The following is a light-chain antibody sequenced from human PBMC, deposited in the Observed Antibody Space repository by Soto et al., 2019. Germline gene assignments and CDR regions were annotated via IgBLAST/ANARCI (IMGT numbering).Light chain of an antibody. CDR2: AAS. J-gene: IGKJ4*01. CDR3: QQSYSTLLP. Sequence: DIQMTQSPSSLSASVGDRVTITCRASQSISSYLNWYQQKPGKAPKLLIYAASSLQSGVPSRFSGSGSGTDCTLTISSLQPEDFAPYYCQQSYSTLLPFGGGTKVEIK. V-gene: IGKV1-39*01. CDR1: QSISSY.